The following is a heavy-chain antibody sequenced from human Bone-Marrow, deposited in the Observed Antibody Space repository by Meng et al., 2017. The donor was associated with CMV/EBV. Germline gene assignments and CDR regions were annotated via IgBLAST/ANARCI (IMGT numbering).Heavy chain of an antibody. CDR1: GFTFSSYA. D-gene: IGHD1-26*01. J-gene: IGHJ4*02. CDR2: ISYDGGNK. V-gene: IGHV3-30-3*01. CDR3: VRDCYSGSYWRYFDD. Sequence: GGSLRLSCAAPGFTFSSYAMHWVRQAPGKGLEWVAVISYDGGNKYYADSVKGRFTISRDNSKNTLYLQMNSLSAEDTAVYYCVRDCYSGSYWRYFDDWGQGTLVTVSS.